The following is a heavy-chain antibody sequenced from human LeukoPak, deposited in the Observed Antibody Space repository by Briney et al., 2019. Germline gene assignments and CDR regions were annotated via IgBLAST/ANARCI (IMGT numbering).Heavy chain of an antibody. CDR2: ISGSGSST. Sequence: GGSLRLSCAASGFTFSSYAMSWVRQAPGKVLEWVSAISGSGSSTYYADSVKGRFTISRDNSKNTLYLQMHSLRAEDTAVYYCAKGYDRGSYDYWGQGTLVTVSS. D-gene: IGHD5-12*01. CDR3: AKGYDRGSYDY. V-gene: IGHV3-23*01. CDR1: GFTFSSYA. J-gene: IGHJ4*02.